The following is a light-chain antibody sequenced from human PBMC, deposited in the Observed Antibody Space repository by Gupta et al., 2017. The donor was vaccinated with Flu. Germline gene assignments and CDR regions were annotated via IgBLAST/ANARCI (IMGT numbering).Light chain of an antibody. CDR1: QSVSSTY. Sequence: EIVLTQSPGTLSLSPGERATLSCRASQSVSSTYFAWYQHKPGQAPRLLIYGTSTRATGIPDRFSGRGSGTDFILTISRLEPEDSAVYYCQQDDISPFTFGGGTKVEI. CDR2: GTS. CDR3: QQDDISPFT. J-gene: IGKJ4*01. V-gene: IGKV3-20*01.